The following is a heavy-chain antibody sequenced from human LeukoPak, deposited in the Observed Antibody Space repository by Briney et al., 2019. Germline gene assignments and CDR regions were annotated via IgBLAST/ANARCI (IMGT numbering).Heavy chain of an antibody. Sequence: GGSLRLSCAASGFTFSSYWMHWVRQAPGKGLVWVSRINSDGSSTSYADSVQGRFTISRDNAKNTLYLQMNSLRAEDTAVYYCARGVWRDYYAFDIWGQGTMATVSS. J-gene: IGHJ3*02. V-gene: IGHV3-74*01. CDR1: GFTFSSYW. CDR2: INSDGSST. D-gene: IGHD3-3*01. CDR3: ARGVWRDYYAFDI.